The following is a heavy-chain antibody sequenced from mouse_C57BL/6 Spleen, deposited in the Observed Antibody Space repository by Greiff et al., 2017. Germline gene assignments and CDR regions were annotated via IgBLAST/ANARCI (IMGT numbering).Heavy chain of an antibody. Sequence: VQLQESGAELARPGASVKLSCKASGYTFTSYGISWVKQRTGQGLEWIGEIYPRSGNTYYNEKFKGKATLTADKSSSTAYMELRSLTSEDSAVYFCARNAVVDPAWFAYWGQGTLVTVSA. D-gene: IGHD1-1*01. CDR2: IYPRSGNT. J-gene: IGHJ3*01. V-gene: IGHV1-81*01. CDR3: ARNAVVDPAWFAY. CDR1: GYTFTSYG.